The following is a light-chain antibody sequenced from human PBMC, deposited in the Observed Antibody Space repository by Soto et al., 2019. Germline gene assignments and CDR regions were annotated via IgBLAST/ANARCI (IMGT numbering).Light chain of an antibody. Sequence: QSALTQPRSVSGSPGQSVTISCTGTSSDVGRYKYVSWYQQHPGKAPKVMIYDVSKRPSGVPDRFSGSKSGNTASLTISGLQADDEADYYCCSHAGSYTYVFGTGTKLTVL. V-gene: IGLV2-11*01. CDR1: SSDVGRYKY. CDR3: CSHAGSYTYV. J-gene: IGLJ1*01. CDR2: DVS.